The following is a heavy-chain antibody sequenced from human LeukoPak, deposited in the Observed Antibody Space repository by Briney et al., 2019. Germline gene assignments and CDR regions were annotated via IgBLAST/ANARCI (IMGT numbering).Heavy chain of an antibody. CDR2: INWNGGST. V-gene: IGHV3-20*04. D-gene: IGHD5-18*01. J-gene: IGHJ4*02. CDR3: ARRVDTAMALDY. Sequence: GGSLRLSCAASGSTFDDYGMRWVRQAPGEGLEWVSGINWNGGSTGYADSIKGRFTISRDNAKNSLYLQMNSLRAEDTALYYCARRVDTAMALDYWGQGTLVTVSS. CDR1: GSTFDDYG.